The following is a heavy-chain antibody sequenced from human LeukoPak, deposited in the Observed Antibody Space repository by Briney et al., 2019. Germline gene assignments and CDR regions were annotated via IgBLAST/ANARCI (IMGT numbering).Heavy chain of an antibody. Sequence: PSQTLSLTCAVYGGSFRGYYWSWIRPPPGKGLEWIGEINHSGSTNYNPSLKSRVTISVDTSKNQFSLKLSSVTAADTAVYYCARVKDTSSGGEFDYWGQGTLVTVSS. CDR1: GGSFRGYY. J-gene: IGHJ4*02. D-gene: IGHD2-15*01. CDR3: ARVKDTSSGGEFDY. CDR2: INHSGST. V-gene: IGHV4-34*01.